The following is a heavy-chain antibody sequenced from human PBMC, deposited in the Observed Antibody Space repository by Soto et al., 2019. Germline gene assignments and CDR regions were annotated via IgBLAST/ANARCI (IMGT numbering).Heavy chain of an antibody. CDR3: ARVGSSGWSPDY. Sequence: SSETLSLTCSVSGGSISGHYWTWIRQSPGKGLEWIGYIFYSGSTNYNPSLKSRVTISVDTSKNQFSLKMSSVTAADTAVYYCARVGSSGWSPDYWGRGTLLTVSS. V-gene: IGHV4-59*11. CDR2: IFYSGST. D-gene: IGHD6-19*01. CDR1: GGSISGHY. J-gene: IGHJ4*02.